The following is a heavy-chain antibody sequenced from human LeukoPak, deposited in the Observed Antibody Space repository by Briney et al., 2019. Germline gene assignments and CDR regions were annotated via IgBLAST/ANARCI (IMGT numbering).Heavy chain of an antibody. CDR1: GGSMKRSY. CDR2: IDDSGNT. D-gene: IGHD6-6*01. J-gene: IGHJ6*03. Sequence: SETLSLTCLVSGGSMKRSYWTWIRQAPGKGLEWIGNIDDSGNTNYSPSLKSRVTISLDTSKNQFSLRVTSVTAADWGLYFCARDSSPDALPYMDAWGKGTTVTVSS. V-gene: IGHV4-59*01. CDR3: ARDSSPDALPYMDA.